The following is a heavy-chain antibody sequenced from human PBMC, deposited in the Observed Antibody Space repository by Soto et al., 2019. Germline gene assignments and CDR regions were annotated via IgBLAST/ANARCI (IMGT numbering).Heavy chain of an antibody. J-gene: IGHJ4*02. CDR1: GGSISSGGYY. Sequence: QVQLQESGPGLVKPSQTLSLTCTVSGGSISSGGYYWSWIRQHPGKGLEWIGYIYYSGSTYYTPSLKSRVTISVDTSKNQFSLKLSSVTAADTAVYYCTRWNGDYVQFDYWGQGTLVTVSS. CDR2: IYYSGST. V-gene: IGHV4-31*03. D-gene: IGHD4-17*01. CDR3: TRWNGDYVQFDY.